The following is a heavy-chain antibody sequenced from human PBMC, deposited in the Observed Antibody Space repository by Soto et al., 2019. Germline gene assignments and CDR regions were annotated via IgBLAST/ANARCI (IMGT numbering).Heavy chain of an antibody. CDR3: AKDLRPDGVWVFDY. Sequence: EVQLLESGGGLVQPGGSLRLSCAASGFTFSSYTMNWVRQAPGKGLEWVSGINSGGRTYYADSVKGRFTISRDDSKNTLYLQIISLTAEDTAIYYFAKDLRPDGVWVFDYWGQGPLVTVSS. D-gene: IGHD4-17*01. V-gene: IGHV3-23*01. CDR2: INSGGRT. J-gene: IGHJ4*02. CDR1: GFTFSSYT.